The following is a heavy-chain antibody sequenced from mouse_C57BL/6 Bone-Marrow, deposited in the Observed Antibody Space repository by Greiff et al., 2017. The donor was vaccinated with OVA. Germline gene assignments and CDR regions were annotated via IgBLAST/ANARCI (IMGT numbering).Heavy chain of an antibody. V-gene: IGHV1-66*01. D-gene: IGHD1-1*01. Sequence: QVQLQQSGPELVKPGASVKISCKASGYSFTSYYIHWVKQRPGQGLEWIGWIYPGSGNTKYNEKFKGKATLTADTSSSTAYMQLSSLTSEDSAVYYCASYYYGSPYAMDYWGQGTSVTVSS. CDR1: GYSFTSYY. CDR3: ASYYYGSPYAMDY. CDR2: IYPGSGNT. J-gene: IGHJ4*01.